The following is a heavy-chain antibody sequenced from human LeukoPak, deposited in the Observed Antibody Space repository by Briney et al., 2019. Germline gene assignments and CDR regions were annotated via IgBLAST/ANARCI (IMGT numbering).Heavy chain of an antibody. CDR1: GYSFTSHW. Sequence: GESLKISCKGSGYSFTSHWIGWVRQMPGQGLEWMGIIYPDDSNTIYGPSFQGQVTISADKSINTAYLEWSSLKASGTAIYYCARQGAAGKYYYYYMDVWGKGTTVTVSS. CDR3: ARQGAAGKYYYYYMDV. CDR2: IYPDDSNT. D-gene: IGHD6-13*01. J-gene: IGHJ6*03. V-gene: IGHV5-51*01.